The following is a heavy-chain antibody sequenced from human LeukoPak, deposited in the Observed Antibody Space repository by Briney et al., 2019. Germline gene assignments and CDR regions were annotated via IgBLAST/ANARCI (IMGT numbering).Heavy chain of an antibody. J-gene: IGHJ4*02. CDR1: GASISLYY. CDR2: VSYSEST. D-gene: IGHD3-10*01. Sequence: SETLSLTCTVSGASISLYYWSWIRQPPGNRLQGIGYVSYSESTSNSPSLQSRVTISVATSRNKFSLKLTSVTAADTAVYYCARSRDGSNAYYLDSWGLGTLVTVSS. CDR3: ARSRDGSNAYYLDS. V-gene: IGHV4-59*01.